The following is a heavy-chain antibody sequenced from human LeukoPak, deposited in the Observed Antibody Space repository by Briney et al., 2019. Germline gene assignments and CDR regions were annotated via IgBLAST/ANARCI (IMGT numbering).Heavy chain of an antibody. J-gene: IGHJ3*02. V-gene: IGHV4-59*12. Sequence: SETLSLTCTVSGGSISSYYWGWIRQPPGKGLEWIGEIYYSGSTNYNPSLKSRVTISVDTSKNQFSLKLSSVTAADTAVYYCAKSLLTTATGTGRAFDIWGQGTMVTVSS. CDR1: GGSISSYY. CDR2: IYYSGST. D-gene: IGHD1-1*01. CDR3: AKSLLTTATGTGRAFDI.